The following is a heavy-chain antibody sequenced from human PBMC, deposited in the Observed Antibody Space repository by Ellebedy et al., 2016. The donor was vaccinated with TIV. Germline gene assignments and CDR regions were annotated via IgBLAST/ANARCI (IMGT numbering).Heavy chain of an antibody. CDR2: ISAYNGNT. Sequence: AASVKVSCKASGYTFTGYYIHWVRQAPGQGLEWMGWISAYNGNTNYAQKLQGRVTMTTDTSTSTAYMELRSLRSDDTAVYYCARIFIAVAGIPYDYWGQGTLVTVSS. CDR1: GYTFTGYY. D-gene: IGHD6-19*01. CDR3: ARIFIAVAGIPYDY. V-gene: IGHV1-18*01. J-gene: IGHJ4*02.